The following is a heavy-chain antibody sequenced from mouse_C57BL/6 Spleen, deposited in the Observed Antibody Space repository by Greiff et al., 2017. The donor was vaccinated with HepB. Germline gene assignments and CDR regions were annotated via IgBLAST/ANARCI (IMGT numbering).Heavy chain of an antibody. D-gene: IGHD2-13*01. V-gene: IGHV1-66*01. CDR3: ARGEDYSFAY. Sequence: QVQLQQSGPELVKPGASVKISCKASGYSFTSYYIHWVKQRPGQGLEWIGWIYPGSGNTKYNEKFKGKATLTADTSSSTAYMQLSSLTSEDSAVYYCARGEDYSFAYWGQGTLVTVSA. J-gene: IGHJ3*01. CDR2: IYPGSGNT. CDR1: GYSFTSYY.